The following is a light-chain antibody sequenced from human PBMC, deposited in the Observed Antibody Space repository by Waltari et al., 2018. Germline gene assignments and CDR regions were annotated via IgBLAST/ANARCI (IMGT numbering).Light chain of an antibody. V-gene: IGLV2-14*03. CDR3: SSYTSTSTPVV. Sequence: QSALTQPASVSGSPGRSITISCTGTSSDIGAYNYVSWYQQHPGKAPKLMIYDVSNRPSGVFNRFSGSKSGNTASLTISGLQADDEADYYCSSYTSTSTPVVFGGGTKLTVL. CDR1: SSDIGAYNY. CDR2: DVS. J-gene: IGLJ2*01.